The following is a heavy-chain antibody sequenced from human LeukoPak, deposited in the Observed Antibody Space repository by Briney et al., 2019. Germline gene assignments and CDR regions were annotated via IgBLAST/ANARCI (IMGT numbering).Heavy chain of an antibody. V-gene: IGHV3-66*01. J-gene: IGHJ3*02. CDR3: AKSPYYDILTGYYDDAFDI. Sequence: GGSLRLSCAASGFTVSSNYMSWVRQAPGKGLEWVSVIYSGGSTYYADSVEGRFTISRDNSKNTLYLQMNSLRAEDTAVYYCAKSPYYDILTGYYDDAFDIWGQGTMVTVSS. D-gene: IGHD3-9*01. CDR1: GFTVSSNY. CDR2: IYSGGST.